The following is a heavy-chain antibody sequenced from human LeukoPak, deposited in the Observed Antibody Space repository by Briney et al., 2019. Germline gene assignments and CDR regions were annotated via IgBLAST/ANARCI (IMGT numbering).Heavy chain of an antibody. CDR3: AKGRCSGGSCYSIPEFDY. CDR1: GFTFSSYG. CDR2: ISYDGSNK. V-gene: IGHV3-30*18. D-gene: IGHD2-15*01. J-gene: IGHJ4*02. Sequence: PGRSLRLSCAASGFTFSSYGIHWVRQAPGKGLEWVAFISYDGSNKYYADSVKGRFTISRDNSKTTLCLQMNSLRAEDTAVYYCAKGRCSGGSCYSIPEFDYWGQGTLVTVSS.